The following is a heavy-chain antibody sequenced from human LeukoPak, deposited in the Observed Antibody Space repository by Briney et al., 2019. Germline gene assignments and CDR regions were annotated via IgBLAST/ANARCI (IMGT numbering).Heavy chain of an antibody. J-gene: IGHJ6*04. CDR1: GFTFSSYW. CDR2: IKQDGGEK. V-gene: IGHV3-7*01. CDR3: AREWNYYGSGIMDV. Sequence: GGSLRLSCAASGFTFSSYWMSWVRQALGKGLEWVANIKQDGGEKYYVGSVKGRFTVSRDNAKNSLYLQMNSLRAEDTAVYYCAREWNYYGSGIMDVWGKGTTVTVSS. D-gene: IGHD3-10*01.